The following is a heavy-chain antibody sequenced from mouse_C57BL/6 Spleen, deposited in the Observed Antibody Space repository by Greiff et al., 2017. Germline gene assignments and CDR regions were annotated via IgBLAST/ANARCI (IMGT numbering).Heavy chain of an antibody. V-gene: IGHV1-7*01. CDR2: INPSSGYT. Sequence: VQLQQSGAELAKPGASVKLSCKASGYTFTSYWMHWVKQRPGQGLEWIGYINPSSGYTKYNQKFKEKATLTADNSSSTAYMQLSSLTYDDAAVYYCARDCSSLDDWGQGTTLTVSS. D-gene: IGHD1-1*01. J-gene: IGHJ2*01. CDR3: ARDCSSLDD. CDR1: GYTFTSYW.